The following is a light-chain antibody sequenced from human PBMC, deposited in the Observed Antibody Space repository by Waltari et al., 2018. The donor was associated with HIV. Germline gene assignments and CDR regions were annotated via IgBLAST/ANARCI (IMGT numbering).Light chain of an antibody. CDR2: EVS. Sequence: QSALTQPASVSGSPGQSITISCTGTSSDVGSYNLVSWYQQHPGKAPKLMIYEVSKRPSGVSNRVSGYKSGNKASLTISGLQGEDEADYYCCSYAGSSTPVVFGGGTKLTVL. CDR3: CSYAGSSTPVV. CDR1: SSDVGSYNL. V-gene: IGLV2-23*02. J-gene: IGLJ2*01.